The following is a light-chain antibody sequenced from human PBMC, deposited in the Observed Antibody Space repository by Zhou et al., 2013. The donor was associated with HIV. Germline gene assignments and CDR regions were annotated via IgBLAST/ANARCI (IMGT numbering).Light chain of an antibody. Sequence: QSVLTQPPSLSGAPGQRVTISCTGSSSNIGALYDVHWYQQLPGTAPKLLIFANTRRPSGVPDRFSGSKSGASASLAITGLQAEDEADYYCQSYDSTLSGWVFGGGTKLTV. CDR3: QSYDSTLSGWV. CDR1: SSNIGALYD. V-gene: IGLV1-40*01. CDR2: ANT. J-gene: IGLJ3*02.